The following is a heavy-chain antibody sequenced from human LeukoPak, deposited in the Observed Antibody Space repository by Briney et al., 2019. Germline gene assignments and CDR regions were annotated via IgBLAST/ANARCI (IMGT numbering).Heavy chain of an antibody. CDR1: GYSISSGYY. Sequence: SETLSLTCTVSGYSISSGYYWGWIRQPPGKGLEWIGEINHSGSTNYNPSLKSRVTISVDTSKNQFSLKLSSVTAADTAVYYCARGHRYTAMVSGWGQGTLVTVSS. J-gene: IGHJ4*02. CDR2: INHSGST. D-gene: IGHD5-18*01. CDR3: ARGHRYTAMVSG. V-gene: IGHV4-38-2*02.